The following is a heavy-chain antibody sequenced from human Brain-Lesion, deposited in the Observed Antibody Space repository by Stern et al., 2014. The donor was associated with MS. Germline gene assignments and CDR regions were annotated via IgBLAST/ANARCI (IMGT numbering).Heavy chain of an antibody. CDR2: IYNRGAT. CDR1: GDSINSGGHY. V-gene: IGHV4-31*03. CDR3: ASRWSGTYYGQNWFDP. J-gene: IGHJ5*02. Sequence: QVQLEESGPGLVKPSQTLSLTCTVSGDSINSGGHYWSWLRQRPGKGLEWIGNIYNRGATFYSPSLKGRVTISLDTSKNQFSLTLSSVTAADTAIYYCASRWSGTYYGQNWFDPWGQGILVTVSS. D-gene: IGHD1-26*01.